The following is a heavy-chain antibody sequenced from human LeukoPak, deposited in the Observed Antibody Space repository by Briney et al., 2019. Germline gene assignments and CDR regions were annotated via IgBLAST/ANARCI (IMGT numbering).Heavy chain of an antibody. J-gene: IGHJ4*02. D-gene: IGHD3-9*01. V-gene: IGHV4-61*02. CDR2: IYTSGST. CDR3: ARVPLYYDILTGYYPTPPDY. CDR1: GGSISSGSYY. Sequence: SQTLSLTCTVSGGSISSGSYYWSWIRQPAGKGLEWIGRIYTSGSTNYNPSLKSRVTISVDTSKNQFSLKLSSLTAADTAVYYCARVPLYYDILTGYYPTPPDYWGQGTLVTVSS.